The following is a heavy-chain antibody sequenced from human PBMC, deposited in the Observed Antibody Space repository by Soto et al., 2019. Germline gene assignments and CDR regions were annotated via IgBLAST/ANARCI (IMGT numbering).Heavy chain of an antibody. V-gene: IGHV1-8*01. J-gene: IGHJ2*01. CDR3: ARGVQLLSCLEDWYFDL. Sequence: QVQLVQSGAEVKKPGASVKVSCKASGYTFTSYDINWVRQATGQGLEWMGWMNPNSGNTGYAQKFLGRVTMTRKTSISTAYMELSSLRSEDKAEYYCARGVQLLSCLEDWYFDLWGRGTLVTVSS. CDR1: GYTFTSYD. CDR2: MNPNSGNT. D-gene: IGHD6-19*01.